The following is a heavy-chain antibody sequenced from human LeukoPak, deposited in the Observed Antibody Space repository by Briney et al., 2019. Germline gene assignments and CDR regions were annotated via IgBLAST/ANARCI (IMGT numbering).Heavy chain of an antibody. CDR3: ARGIYFGSGRGPMDV. Sequence: SVKVSCKASGYIFTTYAMHWVRQAPGQRPEWMGWINIGNGETKYSQKFQGRVTITRDTSASTAYMEMSSLTSEDTAVYYCARGIYFGSGRGPMDVWGQGTTVTVSS. J-gene: IGHJ6*01. CDR2: INIGNGET. D-gene: IGHD3-10*01. CDR1: GYIFTTYA. V-gene: IGHV1-3*04.